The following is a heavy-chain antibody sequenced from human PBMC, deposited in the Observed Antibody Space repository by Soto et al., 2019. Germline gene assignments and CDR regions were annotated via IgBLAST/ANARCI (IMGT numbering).Heavy chain of an antibody. Sequence: QVQLQESGPGLVKPSQTLSLTCTVSGGSISSGGYYWSWIRQHPGKGLEWIGYIYYSGSTYYNSSLKSRVIITVDTSKNQFSLKPSSVTAADTAVYYCARDPTGYYSDYWGQGILVTVSS. CDR2: IYYSGST. J-gene: IGHJ4*02. CDR3: ARDPTGYYSDY. D-gene: IGHD3-9*01. V-gene: IGHV4-31*03. CDR1: GGSISSGGYY.